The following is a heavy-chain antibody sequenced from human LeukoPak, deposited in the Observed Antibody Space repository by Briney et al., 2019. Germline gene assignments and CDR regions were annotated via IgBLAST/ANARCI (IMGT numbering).Heavy chain of an antibody. Sequence: PGGSLRLSCAASGFTFSNYEMNWVRQAPGKGLEWLSYISGNGNTIYYADSVKGRFTISRDNAKNSLYLQMNSLRAEDTATYYCARGEFGDYYYFYMDVWGKGTTVTVSS. D-gene: IGHD2/OR15-2a*01. J-gene: IGHJ6*03. CDR1: GFTFSNYE. V-gene: IGHV3-48*03. CDR3: ARGEFGDYYYFYMDV. CDR2: ISGNGNTI.